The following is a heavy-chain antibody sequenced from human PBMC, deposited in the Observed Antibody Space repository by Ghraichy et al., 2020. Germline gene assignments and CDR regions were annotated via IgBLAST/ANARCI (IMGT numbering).Heavy chain of an antibody. Sequence: GGSLRLSCAASGFTVSSNYMSWVRQAPGKGLEWVSVIFSGGSTYYADSVKGRFTISRDNSKNTLYLQMNSLRAEDTAVYYCARARYCGGDCYSGESDYWGQGTLVTVSS. D-gene: IGHD2-21*02. V-gene: IGHV3-53*01. CDR3: ARARYCGGDCYSGESDY. J-gene: IGHJ4*02. CDR2: IFSGGST. CDR1: GFTVSSNY.